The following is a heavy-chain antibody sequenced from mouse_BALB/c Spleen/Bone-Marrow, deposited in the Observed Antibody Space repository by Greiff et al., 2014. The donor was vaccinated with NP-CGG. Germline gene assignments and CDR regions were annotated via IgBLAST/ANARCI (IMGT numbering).Heavy chain of an antibody. CDR3: ATYGNYVGYAMDY. V-gene: IGHV2-6-4*01. Sequence: VQVVESGPGLVAPSQSLSITCTVSGFSLSRYSVHWVRQPPGKGLEWLGMIWGGGSTDYDSALKSRLSISKDNSKSQVFLKMNSLQTDDTAMYYRATYGNYVGYAMDYWGQGTSVTVSS. J-gene: IGHJ4*01. CDR2: IWGGGST. CDR1: GFSLSRYS. D-gene: IGHD2-10*02.